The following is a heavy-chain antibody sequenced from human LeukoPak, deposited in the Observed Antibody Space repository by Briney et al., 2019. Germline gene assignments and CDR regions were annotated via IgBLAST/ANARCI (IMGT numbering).Heavy chain of an antibody. D-gene: IGHD5-12*01. Sequence: ASVKVSCKASGYRFTSYSISWVRQAPGQGLEWMGWINPNSGGTNYAQKFQGRVTMTRDTSISTAYMELSRLRSDDTAVYYCARPLHQSIQWRYYYYYGMDVWGQGTTVTVSS. V-gene: IGHV1-2*02. CDR2: INPNSGGT. CDR3: ARPLHQSIQWRYYYYYGMDV. CDR1: GYRFTSYS. J-gene: IGHJ6*02.